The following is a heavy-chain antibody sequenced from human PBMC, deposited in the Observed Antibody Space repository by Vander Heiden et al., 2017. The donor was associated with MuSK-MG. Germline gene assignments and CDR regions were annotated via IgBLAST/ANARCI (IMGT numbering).Heavy chain of an antibody. V-gene: IGHV3-9*01. CDR3: AGSGNYLGDYDY. CDR1: GFSFGVYA. D-gene: IGHD3-16*01. CDR2: ISWNSVNT. Sequence: EVQLVESGGGLVQPGRSLRLSCAASGFSFGVYAMHWVRQAPGKGLEWVSGISWNSVNTGYVNSVKGRFTISRDNAKNSLYLQMNNLRAEDTALYYCAGSGNYLGDYDYWGQGTLVTVSS. J-gene: IGHJ4*02.